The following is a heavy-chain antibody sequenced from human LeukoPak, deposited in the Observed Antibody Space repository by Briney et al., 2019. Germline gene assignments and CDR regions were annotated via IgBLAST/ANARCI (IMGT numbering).Heavy chain of an antibody. D-gene: IGHD6-19*01. CDR2: IHSSGST. CDR1: GGSISSYY. J-gene: IGHJ2*01. Sequence: PSETLSLTCTVSGGSISSYYWSWIRQPPGKGLEWIGYIHSSGSTNYNPSLKSRVTMSVDTSKNQISLNLSSVTAADTAVYYCARVSSGWYGWYFDLWGRGTLVTVSS. CDR3: ARVSSGWYGWYFDL. V-gene: IGHV4-59*01.